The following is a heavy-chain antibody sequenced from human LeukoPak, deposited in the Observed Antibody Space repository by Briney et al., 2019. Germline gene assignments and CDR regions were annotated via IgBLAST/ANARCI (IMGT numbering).Heavy chain of an antibody. J-gene: IGHJ3*02. CDR1: GLTLSSYN. CDR2: ISGGSGSI. CDR3: AREMGALGI. Sequence: GGSLRLSCAASGLTLSSYNMNWVRQAPGKGLEWLSDISGGSGSIHYADSVKGRFTISRDSAENSLYLQMNSLRAEDTAVYCCAREMGALGIWSQGTMVTVSS. V-gene: IGHV3-48*01. D-gene: IGHD1-26*01.